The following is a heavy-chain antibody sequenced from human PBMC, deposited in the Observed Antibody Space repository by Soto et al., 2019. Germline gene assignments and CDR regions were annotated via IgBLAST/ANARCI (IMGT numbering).Heavy chain of an antibody. J-gene: IGHJ4*02. D-gene: IGHD5-18*01. CDR1: GFSLSTTGMC. CDR2: IDWADDK. Sequence: GSGPTLVNPTQTLTLTCTFSGFSLSTTGMCVSWIRQPPGKALEWLALIDWADDKYYSTSLKTRLTISKDTSKNQVVLTMTNVEPVDTATYFCSRAVGGFTYGYPDYWGQGTLVTAPQ. CDR3: SRAVGGFTYGYPDY. V-gene: IGHV2-70*01.